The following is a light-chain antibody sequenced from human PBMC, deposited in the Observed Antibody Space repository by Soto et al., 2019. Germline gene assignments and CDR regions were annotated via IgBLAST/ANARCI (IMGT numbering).Light chain of an antibody. CDR2: DVS. V-gene: IGLV2-14*01. Sequence: QSVLTQPASVSGSPGQSITISCTGTSSDVGGYNYVSWYQQHPGKAPKLMIYDVSNRPSGVSNRFSGSKSGNTASLNISGLQAEDEADYYCSSYTSSSTLFGTGTKLTVL. CDR3: SSYTSSSTL. CDR1: SSDVGGYNY. J-gene: IGLJ1*01.